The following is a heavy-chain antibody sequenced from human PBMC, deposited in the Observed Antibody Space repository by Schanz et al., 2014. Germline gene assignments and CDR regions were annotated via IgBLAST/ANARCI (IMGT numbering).Heavy chain of an antibody. Sequence: EVHLLESGGGLVPPGGSLRLSCAASTFTFSSDWMSWVRQAPGKGLEWVANIKEDGSVKDYVDSVKGRFTISRDNAKNSLYLQMTSLRAEDTAVYYCVRDSFFAFDYWGQGTLVTVSS. D-gene: IGHD3-3*01. CDR1: TFTFSSDW. J-gene: IGHJ4*02. CDR3: VRDSFFAFDY. CDR2: IKEDGSVK. V-gene: IGHV3-7*01.